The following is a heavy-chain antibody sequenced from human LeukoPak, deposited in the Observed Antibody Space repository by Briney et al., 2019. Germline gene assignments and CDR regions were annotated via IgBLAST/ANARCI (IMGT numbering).Heavy chain of an antibody. V-gene: IGHV5-51*01. D-gene: IGHD3-3*01. CDR1: GYIFTNSW. J-gene: IGHJ3*02. CDR2: IFPAESDT. CDR3: ARPYDFWSGSSYDAFDI. Sequence: GESLKISCKTSGYIFTNSWIGWVRQEPGKGMGWMGIIFPAESDTSYRPSFQRQVTISADKSITTAYLQWSSLKASDTAMYYFARPYDFWSGSSYDAFDIWGQGTMVTVSA.